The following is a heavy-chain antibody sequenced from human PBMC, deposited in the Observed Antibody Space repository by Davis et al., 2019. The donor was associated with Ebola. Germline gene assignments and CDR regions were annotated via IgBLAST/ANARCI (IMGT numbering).Heavy chain of an antibody. CDR2: INSDGSST. Sequence: PGGSLRLSCAASGFTFSSYWMHWVRQAPGKGLVWVSRINSDGSSTSYADSVKGRFTISRDNAKNTLYLQMNSLRAEDTAVYYCARGDYGDYVSSVSPYGMDVWGQGTTVTVSS. CDR3: ARGDYGDYVSSVSPYGMDV. D-gene: IGHD4-17*01. CDR1: GFTFSSYW. J-gene: IGHJ6*02. V-gene: IGHV3-74*01.